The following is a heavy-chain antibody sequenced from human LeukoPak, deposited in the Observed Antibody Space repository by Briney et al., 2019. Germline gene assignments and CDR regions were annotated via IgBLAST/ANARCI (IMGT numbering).Heavy chain of an antibody. V-gene: IGHV3-53*01. J-gene: IGHJ4*02. CDR3: ATSTPGGYCTSTSCYGPRFDY. CDR1: GFTVSSNY. D-gene: IGHD2-2*01. Sequence: GGSLRLSCAASGFTVSSNYMSWVRQAPGKGLEWVSVIYSGGSTYYADSVKGRFTISRDNSKNTLYLQMNSPRAEDTAVYYCATSTPGGYCTSTSCYGPRFDYWGQGTLVTVSS. CDR2: IYSGGST.